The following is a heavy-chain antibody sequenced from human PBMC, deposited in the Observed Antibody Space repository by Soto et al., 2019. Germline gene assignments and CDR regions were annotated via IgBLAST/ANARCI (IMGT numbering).Heavy chain of an antibody. Sequence: SETLSLTCTVSGGPISSYYWGWIRQPPGKGLEWIGSIYYSGSTYYNPSLKSRVTISVDTSKNQFSLKLSSVTAADTAVYYCARHARSDCTNGVCYDYWGQGTLVTVSS. V-gene: IGHV4-39*01. CDR1: GGPISSYY. D-gene: IGHD2-8*01. J-gene: IGHJ4*02. CDR2: IYYSGST. CDR3: ARHARSDCTNGVCYDY.